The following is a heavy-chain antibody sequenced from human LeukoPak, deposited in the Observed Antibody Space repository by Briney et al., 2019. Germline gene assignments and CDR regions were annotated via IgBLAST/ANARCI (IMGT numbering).Heavy chain of an antibody. D-gene: IGHD6-25*01. J-gene: IGHJ6*02. CDR1: GFIFTKYG. V-gene: IGHV3-33*01. CDR3: ASAGVQNGMDV. Sequence: GGSLRLSCAASGFIFTKYGFHWVRQAPGKGLEGVAVIWYDGRNKYYVDSVRGRFTISRDNSKRTVYLQMNSLRADDTAVYYCASAGVQNGMDVWGQGTTVTVSS. CDR2: IWYDGRNK.